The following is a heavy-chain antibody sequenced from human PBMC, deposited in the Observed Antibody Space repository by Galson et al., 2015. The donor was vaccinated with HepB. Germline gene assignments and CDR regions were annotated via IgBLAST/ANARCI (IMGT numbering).Heavy chain of an antibody. CDR1: GYTFTSYD. CDR2: MNPNSGNT. D-gene: IGHD6-19*01. V-gene: IGHV1-8*01. J-gene: IGHJ4*02. Sequence: SVKVSCKASGYTFTSYDINWVRQATGQGLEWMGWMNPNSGNTGYAPKFQGRVTMTRDTSISTAYMELSRLRSDDTAVYYCARDVFYTSGWPALYFDYWGQGTLVTVSS. CDR3: ARDVFYTSGWPALYFDY.